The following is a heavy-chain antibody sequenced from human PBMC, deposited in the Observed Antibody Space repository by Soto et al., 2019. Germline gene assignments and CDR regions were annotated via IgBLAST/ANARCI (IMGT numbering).Heavy chain of an antibody. CDR1: GFTFSSYA. Sequence: QVQLVESGGGVVQPGRSLRLSCAASGFTFSSYAMHWVRQAPGKGLEWVAVISYDGSNKYYADSVKGRFTISRDNSKNTLYLQMNSLRAEDTAVYYCARGGPRLRGRYYWGQGTLVTVSS. J-gene: IGHJ4*02. CDR2: ISYDGSNK. CDR3: ARGGPRLRGRYY. D-gene: IGHD3-16*01. V-gene: IGHV3-30-3*01.